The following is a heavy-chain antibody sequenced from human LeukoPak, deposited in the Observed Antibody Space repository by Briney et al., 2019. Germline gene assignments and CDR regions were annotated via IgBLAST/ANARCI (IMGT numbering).Heavy chain of an antibody. CDR3: AGIYGDRGAFDI. CDR1: GGSISSYY. V-gene: IGHV4-59*08. J-gene: IGHJ3*02. D-gene: IGHD4-17*01. Sequence: PSETLSLTCTVSGGSISSYYWSWIRQPPGKGLEWIGYIYYSGSTNYNPSLKSRVTISVDTSENQFSLKLSSVTAADTAVYYCAGIYGDRGAFDIWGQGTMVTVSS. CDR2: IYYSGST.